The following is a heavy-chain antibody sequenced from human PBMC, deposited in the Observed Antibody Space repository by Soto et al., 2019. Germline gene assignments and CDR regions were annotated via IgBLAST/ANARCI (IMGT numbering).Heavy chain of an antibody. Sequence: ASVKVSCKASGYTFTSYGISWVRQAPGQGLEWMGWISAYNGNTNYAQKLQGRVTMTTDTSTSTAYMELRSLRSDDTAVYYSARYDILTENYYYGLDVWGQGTTVTV. CDR1: GYTFTSYG. V-gene: IGHV1-18*04. J-gene: IGHJ6*02. D-gene: IGHD3-9*01. CDR2: ISAYNGNT. CDR3: ARYDILTENYYYGLDV.